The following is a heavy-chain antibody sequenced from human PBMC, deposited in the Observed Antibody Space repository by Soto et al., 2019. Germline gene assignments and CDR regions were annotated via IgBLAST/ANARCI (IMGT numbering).Heavy chain of an antibody. CDR3: ARDRAYYYDSSGPYFDY. CDR2: ISAYNGNT. CDR1: GYTFTSYG. Sequence: ASVKVSCKASGYTFTSYGISWVRQAPGQGLEWMGWISAYNGNTNYAQKLQGRVTMTTDTSTSTAYMELRSLRSDDTAVYYCARDRAYYYDSSGPYFDYWGQGTLVTVSS. V-gene: IGHV1-18*01. J-gene: IGHJ4*02. D-gene: IGHD3-22*01.